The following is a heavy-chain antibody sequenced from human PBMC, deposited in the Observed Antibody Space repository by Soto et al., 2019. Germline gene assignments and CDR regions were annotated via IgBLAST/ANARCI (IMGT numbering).Heavy chain of an antibody. J-gene: IGHJ6*02. CDR1: RYSFTSYW. Sequence: GESLKISCNGSRYSFTSYWIGWVRQMPAKRLEWMGIIYPGDSDTRYSPSFQGQVTISADKSISTAYLQWSSLKASDTAMYYCERTSAAGKYYYGMDVWGQGTTVTVSS. CDR2: IYPGDSDT. D-gene: IGHD6-13*01. CDR3: ERTSAAGKYYYGMDV. V-gene: IGHV5-51*01.